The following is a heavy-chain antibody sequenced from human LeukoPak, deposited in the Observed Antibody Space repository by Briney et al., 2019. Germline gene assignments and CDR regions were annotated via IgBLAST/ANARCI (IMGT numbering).Heavy chain of an antibody. CDR1: GFTFSSYG. D-gene: IGHD3-9*01. CDR2: IWYDGSNK. J-gene: IGHJ5*02. V-gene: IGHV3-33*01. CDR3: ARDRYYDILTGSPLGWFDP. Sequence: PGGSLRLSCAASGFTFSSYGMHWVRQAPGKGLEWVAVIWYDGSNKYYTDSVKGRFTISRDNSKNTLYLQMNSLRAEDTAVYYCARDRYYDILTGSPLGWFDPWGQGTLLTLSS.